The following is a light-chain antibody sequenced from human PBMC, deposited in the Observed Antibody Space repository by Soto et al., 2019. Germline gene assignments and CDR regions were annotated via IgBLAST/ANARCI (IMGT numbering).Light chain of an antibody. Sequence: EIVLTQSPATLSLSPGERATLSCRASQSVRSYVAWYQQRPGQAPRLLIFDTSKRATGIPARFSGSGSETEFPLTINSLEPEDFGVYHCQQRSTWPLAFGGGTKVE. CDR1: QSVRSY. J-gene: IGKJ4*01. V-gene: IGKV3-11*01. CDR2: DTS. CDR3: QQRSTWPLA.